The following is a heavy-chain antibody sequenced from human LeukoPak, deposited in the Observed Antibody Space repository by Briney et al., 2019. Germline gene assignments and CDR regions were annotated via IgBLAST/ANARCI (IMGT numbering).Heavy chain of an antibody. J-gene: IGHJ4*02. Sequence: GGSLRLSCAASGFTFSSYAMSWVRQAPGKGLEWVSAISGSGGSTYYADSVKGRFTISRENSKNPLYLQMNSLRAEDTAVYYCAKGGDVVVVAATPVYYWGQGTLVTVSS. CDR1: GFTFSSYA. D-gene: IGHD2-15*01. CDR2: ISGSGGST. CDR3: AKGGDVVVVAATPVYY. V-gene: IGHV3-23*01.